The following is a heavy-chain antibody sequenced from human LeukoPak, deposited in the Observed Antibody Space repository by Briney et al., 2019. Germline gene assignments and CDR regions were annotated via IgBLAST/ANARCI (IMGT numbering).Heavy chain of an antibody. CDR1: GGSISNHY. D-gene: IGHD5-24*01. J-gene: IGHJ6*03. V-gene: IGHV4-59*11. CDR2: IYYSGST. CDR3: ARVEMATIYYYYYYMDV. Sequence: SETLSLTCTVSGGSISNHYWSWIRQPPGKGLEWIGYIYYSGSTNYNPSLKSRVTISVDTSKNQFSLKLSSVTAADTAVYYCARVEMATIYYYYYYMDVWGKGTTVTVSS.